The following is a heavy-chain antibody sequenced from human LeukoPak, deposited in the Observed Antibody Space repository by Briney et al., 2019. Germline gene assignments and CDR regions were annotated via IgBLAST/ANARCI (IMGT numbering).Heavy chain of an antibody. CDR3: ARDMGYCSSSNCYTYYLDY. J-gene: IGHJ4*02. D-gene: IGHD2-2*01. V-gene: IGHV3-11*04. CDR2: ISGSGSSI. CDR1: GFTFSKVW. Sequence: PGGSLRLSCAASGFTFSKVWMSWVRQAPGKGLEWVSYISGSGSSIYYADSVKGRFTISRDNAKNSLYLQMNSLRGEDTAVYYCARDMGYCSSSNCYTYYLDYWGQGTLVTVSS.